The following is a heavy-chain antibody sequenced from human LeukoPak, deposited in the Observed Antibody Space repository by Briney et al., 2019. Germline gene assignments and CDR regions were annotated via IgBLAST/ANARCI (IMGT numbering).Heavy chain of an antibody. CDR1: SGSFTNIFY. Sequence: SETLSLTCSVSSGSFTNIFYWGCIRQPPEKGLEWIGTVDYTANTFYNPSLQSRVTVSADTSNNQFSLKLRSVTAADTALYYCFASSWPLRANDALESWGQGTIVTVSA. D-gene: IGHD3-10*01. CDR2: VDYTANT. V-gene: IGHV4-39*01. J-gene: IGHJ3*02. CDR3: FASSWPLRANDALES.